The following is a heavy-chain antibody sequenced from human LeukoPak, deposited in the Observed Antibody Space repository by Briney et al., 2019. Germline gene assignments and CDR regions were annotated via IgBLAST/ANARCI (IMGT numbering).Heavy chain of an antibody. V-gene: IGHV1-8*03. Sequence: GASVKVSCKASGYTFTSYDINWVRQATGQGLEWMGWMNPNSGNTGYAQKFQGRVTITADESTSTAYMELSSLRSEDTAVYYCARRTYFSIAAAGPFDYWGQGTLVTVSS. D-gene: IGHD6-13*01. CDR2: MNPNSGNT. CDR1: GYTFTSYD. CDR3: ARRTYFSIAAAGPFDY. J-gene: IGHJ4*02.